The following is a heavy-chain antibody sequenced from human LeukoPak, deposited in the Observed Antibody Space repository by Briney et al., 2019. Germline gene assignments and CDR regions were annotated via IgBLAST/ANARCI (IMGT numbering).Heavy chain of an antibody. J-gene: IGHJ4*02. CDR3: ARDPGYGSGSSDY. CDR2: IRAYNGNP. D-gene: IGHD3-10*01. V-gene: IGHV1-18*01. Sequence: ASVKVSCKASGYTVTSYGISGGRQAAGQGGEWMGCIRAYNGNPNSAQLLQGRVTMTTDTSTSTAYMELRSLRSDDTAVYYCARDPGYGSGSSDYWGQGTLVTVSS. CDR1: GYTVTSYG.